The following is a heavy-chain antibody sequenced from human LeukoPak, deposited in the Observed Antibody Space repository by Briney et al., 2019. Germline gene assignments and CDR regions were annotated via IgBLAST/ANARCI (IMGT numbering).Heavy chain of an antibody. CDR2: INHSGST. V-gene: IGHV4-34*01. CDR1: GGSFSGYY. J-gene: IGHJ5*02. D-gene: IGHD2-2*02. CDR3: ARCGPDIVVVPAAIPEGWFDP. Sequence: PSETLSLTCAVYGGSFSGYYWSWIRQPPGKGLEWIGEINHSGSTNYNPSLKSRVTISVDTSKNQFSLKLSSVTAADTAVYYCARCGPDIVVVPAAIPEGWFDPWGRGTLVTVSS.